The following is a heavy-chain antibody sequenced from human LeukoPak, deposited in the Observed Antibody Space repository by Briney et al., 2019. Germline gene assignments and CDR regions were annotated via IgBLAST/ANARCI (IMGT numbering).Heavy chain of an antibody. D-gene: IGHD3-10*01. CDR3: ARAYYYGSGSYYPKDDY. J-gene: IGHJ4*02. CDR2: ISSSSSYI. CDR1: GFTFSSYS. V-gene: IGHV3-21*01. Sequence: GGSLRLSCAASGFTFSSYSMNWVRQAPGKGLEWVSSISSSSSYIYYADSVKGRFTISRDNAKNSLYLQMNSLRAKDTAVYYCARAYYYGSGSYYPKDDYWGQGTLVTVSS.